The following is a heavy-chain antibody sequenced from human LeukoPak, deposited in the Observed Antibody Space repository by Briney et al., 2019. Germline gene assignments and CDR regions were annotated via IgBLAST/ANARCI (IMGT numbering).Heavy chain of an antibody. J-gene: IGHJ6*02. CDR3: ARTYSSSWPYYGMDV. CDR2: IYYSGST. V-gene: IGHV4-61*08. Sequence: SETLSLTCTVSGGSISSGGYHWSWIRQPPGKGLEWIGYIYYSGSTNYNPSLKSRVTISVDTSKNQFSLKLSSVTAADTAVYYCARTYSSSWPYYGMDVWGQGTTVTVSS. CDR1: GGSISSGGYH. D-gene: IGHD6-13*01.